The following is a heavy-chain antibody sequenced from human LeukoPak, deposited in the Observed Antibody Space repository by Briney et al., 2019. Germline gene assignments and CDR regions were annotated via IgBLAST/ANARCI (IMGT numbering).Heavy chain of an antibody. V-gene: IGHV3-53*01. CDR2: IYSGGST. Sequence: GGSLRLSCAASGFTVSSNYMSWVRQAPGKGLEWVSVIYSGGSTYYADSVKGRFTISRDNSKNTLYLQMNSLRAEDTAVYYCARQILWFGELFDYWGQGTLVTVSS. J-gene: IGHJ4*02. D-gene: IGHD3-10*01. CDR3: ARQILWFGELFDY. CDR1: GFTVSSNY.